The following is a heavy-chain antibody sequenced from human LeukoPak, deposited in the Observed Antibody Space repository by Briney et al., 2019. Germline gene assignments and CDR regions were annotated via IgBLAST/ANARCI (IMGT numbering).Heavy chain of an antibody. CDR1: GFTFSSYA. Sequence: GSLRLSCAASGFTFSSYAMHWIRQPPGKGLEWIGEINHSGSTNYNPSLKSRVTISVDTSKHQFSLQLSSVTAADTAVYYCARVVEMAARTDYSDYWGQGTLVTVSS. CDR2: INHSGST. J-gene: IGHJ4*02. D-gene: IGHD5-24*01. CDR3: ARVVEMAARTDYSDY. V-gene: IGHV4-34*01.